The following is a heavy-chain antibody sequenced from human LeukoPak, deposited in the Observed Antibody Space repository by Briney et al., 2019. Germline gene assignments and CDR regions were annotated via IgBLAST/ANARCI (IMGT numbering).Heavy chain of an antibody. V-gene: IGHV4-59*01. D-gene: IGHD1-7*01. J-gene: IGHJ3*02. CDR3: AREARELRTTLAFDI. CDR1: GGSISSYY. CDR2: IYYSGST. Sequence: SETLSLTCSVSGGSISSYYWSWIRQPPGKGLEWIGYIYYSGSTNYNPSLKSRVTISVDTSKNQFSLKLSSVTAADTAVYYCAREARELRTTLAFDIWGQGTMVTVSS.